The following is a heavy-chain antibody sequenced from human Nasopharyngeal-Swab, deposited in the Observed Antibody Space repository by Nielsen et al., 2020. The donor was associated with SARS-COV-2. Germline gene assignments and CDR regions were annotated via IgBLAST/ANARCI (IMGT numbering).Heavy chain of an antibody. CDR3: ATPGVRGVDAFDI. CDR1: GYTFTSYD. CDR2: FDPEDGET. V-gene: IGHV1-24*01. Sequence: ASVKVSCKASGYTFTSYDINWVRQATGQGLEWMGGFDPEDGETIYAQKFQGRVTMTEDTSTDTAYMELSSLRSEDTAVYYCATPGVRGVDAFDIWGQGTMVTVSS. J-gene: IGHJ3*02. D-gene: IGHD3-10*01.